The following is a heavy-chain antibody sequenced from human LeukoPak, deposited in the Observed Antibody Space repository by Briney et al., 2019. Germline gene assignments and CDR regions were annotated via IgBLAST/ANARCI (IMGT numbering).Heavy chain of an antibody. V-gene: IGHV3-23*01. J-gene: IGHJ6*02. CDR2: INGSGGRT. CDR3: AKFSSDGTPYYYYGMDV. CDR1: GFTFSSYA. D-gene: IGHD2-15*01. Sequence: GGSLRLSCAASGFTFSSYAMSWVRQAPGKGLEWVLTINGSGGRTYYADSVKGRFTISRDNSKNTLHLHVNSLRAEDTAVYYCAKFSSDGTPYYYYGMDVWGQGTTVTVSS.